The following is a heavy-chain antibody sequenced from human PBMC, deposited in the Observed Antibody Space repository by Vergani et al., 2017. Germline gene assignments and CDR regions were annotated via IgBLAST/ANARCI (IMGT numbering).Heavy chain of an antibody. CDR2: IYYSGST. D-gene: IGHD4-17*01. CDR3: ARDGYGDYYFDY. J-gene: IGHJ4*02. Sequence: QVQLQESGPGLVKPSETLSLTCTVSGGSISSYYWSWIRQPPGKGLEWIGYIYYSGSTNYNPSLKSRVTISVDTSKTPFSLNLSSVTAADTAVYYCARDGYGDYYFDYWGQGTLVTVSS. CDR1: GGSISSYY. V-gene: IGHV4-59*01.